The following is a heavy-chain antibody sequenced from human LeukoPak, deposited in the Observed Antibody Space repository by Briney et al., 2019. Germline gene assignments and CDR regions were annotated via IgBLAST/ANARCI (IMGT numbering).Heavy chain of an antibody. J-gene: IGHJ3*02. D-gene: IGHD2-8*02. CDR3: AKDLRNIRTLVDLQMI. CDR1: GFTFSSYV. V-gene: IGHV3-30-3*01. Sequence: PGGSLRLSCAASGFTFSSYVMHWVRQAPGKGLEWVAVISYDGSNKYYADSVKGRFTISRDNSKNTLYLQMNSLRAEDTAVYYCAKDLRNIRTLVDLQMIWGQGTLVIVSS. CDR2: ISYDGSNK.